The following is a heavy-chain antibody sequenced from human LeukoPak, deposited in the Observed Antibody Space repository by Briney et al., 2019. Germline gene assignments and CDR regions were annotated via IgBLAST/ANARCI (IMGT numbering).Heavy chain of an antibody. CDR2: IYYSGST. D-gene: IGHD3-16*02. CDR1: GGSISSYY. Sequence: SETLSLTCTVSGGSISSYYWSWIRQPPGKGLEWIGYIYYSGSTNYNPSLKSRVTISVDTSKNQFSLKLSSVTAADTAVCYCARYYDYVWGSYRDDAFDIWGQGTMVTVSS. V-gene: IGHV4-59*01. CDR3: ARYYDYVWGSYRDDAFDI. J-gene: IGHJ3*02.